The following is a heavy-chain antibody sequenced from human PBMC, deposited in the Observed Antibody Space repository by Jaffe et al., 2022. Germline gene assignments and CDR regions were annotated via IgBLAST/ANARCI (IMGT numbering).Heavy chain of an antibody. D-gene: IGHD2-15*01. CDR1: GFTFDDYA. CDR3: AKDNSRGATFWPRIFTNYYMDV. Sequence: EVQLVESGGGLVQPGRSLRLSCAASGFTFDDYAMHWVRQAPGKGLEWVSGISWNSGSIGYADSVKGRFTISRDNAKNSLYLQMNSLRAEDTALYYCAKDNSRGATFWPRIFTNYYMDVWGKGTTVTVSS. J-gene: IGHJ6*03. V-gene: IGHV3-9*01. CDR2: ISWNSGSI.